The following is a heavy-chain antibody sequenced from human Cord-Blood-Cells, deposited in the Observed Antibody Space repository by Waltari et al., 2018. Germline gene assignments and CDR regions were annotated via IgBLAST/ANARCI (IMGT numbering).Heavy chain of an antibody. D-gene: IGHD3-16*01. CDR2: INHSGST. CDR1: GGSFSGYY. J-gene: IGHJ5*02. Sequence: CAVYGGSFSGYYWSWIRQPPGKGLEWIGEINHSGSTNYNPSLKSRVTISVDTSKNQFSLKLSSVTAADTAVYYCARGQRGKNWFDPWGQGTLVTVSS. V-gene: IGHV4-34*01. CDR3: ARGQRGKNWFDP.